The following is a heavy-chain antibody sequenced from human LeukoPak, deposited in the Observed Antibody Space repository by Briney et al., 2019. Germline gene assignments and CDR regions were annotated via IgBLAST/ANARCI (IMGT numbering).Heavy chain of an antibody. CDR3: ARDSVSDTAMVLDDAFDI. V-gene: IGHV3-21*01. CDR1: GFSFSTNS. Sequence: PGGSLRLSCAASGFSFSTNSMNWVRQAPGQGLEWVSSISSSSRYIYYADSLKGRFTISRDNAKNSLYLQMNSLRAEDTAVYYCARDSVSDTAMVLDDAFDIWGQGTMFTVSS. D-gene: IGHD5-18*01. J-gene: IGHJ3*02. CDR2: ISSSSRYI.